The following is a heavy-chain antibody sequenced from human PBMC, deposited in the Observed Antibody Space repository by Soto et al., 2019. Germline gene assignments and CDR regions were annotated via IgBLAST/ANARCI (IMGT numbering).Heavy chain of an antibody. Sequence: QVQLVQSGAEVKKPGASVKVSCKASGYTFTRYNMHWVRQAPGQRLEWMGWINAGNGNTKYSRKFQGRVTFTRDTSANTAYMELSSLTSEDTAVYYCAGPKDYDDCRDYWGQGTLVTVSS. V-gene: IGHV1-3*01. J-gene: IGHJ4*02. CDR3: AGPKDYDDCRDY. D-gene: IGHD3-22*01. CDR1: GYTFTRYN. CDR2: INAGNGNT.